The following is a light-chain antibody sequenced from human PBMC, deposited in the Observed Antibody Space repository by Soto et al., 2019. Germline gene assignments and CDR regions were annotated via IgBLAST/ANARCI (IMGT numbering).Light chain of an antibody. CDR3: QQYNDWPPTWT. J-gene: IGKJ1*01. V-gene: IGKV3D-15*01. Sequence: ELVMTQSPATLSVSPGERATLSCRASQRVSSNVAWYQQKPGQAPRLLIYAASTRATGIPARFSGSGSGTEFTLTIYSLQSEDFAVYYCQQYNDWPPTWTFGQGTKVEIK. CDR2: AAS. CDR1: QRVSSN.